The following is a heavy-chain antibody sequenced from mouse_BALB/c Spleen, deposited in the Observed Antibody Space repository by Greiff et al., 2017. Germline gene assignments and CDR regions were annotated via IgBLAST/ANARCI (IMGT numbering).Heavy chain of an antibody. CDR1: GYSITSDYA. Sequence: DVKLLESGPGLVKPSQSLSLTCTVTGYSITSDYAWNWIRQFPGNKLEWMGYISYSGSTSYNPSLKSRISITRDTSKNQFFLQLNSVTTEDTATYYCARNYYFDYGGQGTTLTVSS. CDR3: ARNYYFDY. V-gene: IGHV3-2*02. J-gene: IGHJ2*01. CDR2: ISYSGST.